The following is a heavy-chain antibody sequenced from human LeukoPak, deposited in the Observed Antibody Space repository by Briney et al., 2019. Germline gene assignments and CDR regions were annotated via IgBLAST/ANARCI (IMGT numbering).Heavy chain of an antibody. V-gene: IGHV1-69-2*01. Sequence: ASVKISCKVSGCTFTDYYMHWVQQAPGKGLEWMGLVDPEDGETIYAEKFQGRVTITADTSTDTAYMELSSLRSEDTAVYYCATWVSAWLRFDYWGQGTLVTVSS. J-gene: IGHJ4*02. CDR2: VDPEDGET. D-gene: IGHD5-12*01. CDR1: GCTFTDYY. CDR3: ATWVSAWLRFDY.